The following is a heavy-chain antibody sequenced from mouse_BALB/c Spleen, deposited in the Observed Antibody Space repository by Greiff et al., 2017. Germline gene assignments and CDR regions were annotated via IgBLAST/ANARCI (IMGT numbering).Heavy chain of an antibody. D-gene: IGHD2-3*01. J-gene: IGHJ2*01. CDR1: GFTFSSYG. CDR2: INSNGGST. CDR3: ARDGYYYFDY. V-gene: IGHV5-6-3*01. Sequence: EVKLMESGGGLVQPGGSLKLSCAASGFTFSSYGMSWVRQTPDKRLELVATINSNGGSTYYPDSVKGRFTISRDNAKNTLYLQMSSLKSEDTAMYYCARDGYYYFDYWGQGTTLTVSS.